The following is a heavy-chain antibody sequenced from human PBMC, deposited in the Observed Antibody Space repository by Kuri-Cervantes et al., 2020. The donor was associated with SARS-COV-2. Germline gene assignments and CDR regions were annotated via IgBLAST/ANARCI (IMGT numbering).Heavy chain of an antibody. D-gene: IGHD2-21*01. CDR1: GYNFTTYY. CDR2: INPNSGGT. J-gene: IGHJ1*01. Sequence: ASVKVSCKASGYNFTTYYIHCVRQATGQGLEWMGWINPNSGGTNYAQKFQGRVTMTRDTSISTAYMELSRLRSDDTAVYYCARSLAVVIVDGEYFQHWGQGTLVTVSS. V-gene: IGHV1-2*02. CDR3: ARSLAVVIVDGEYFQH.